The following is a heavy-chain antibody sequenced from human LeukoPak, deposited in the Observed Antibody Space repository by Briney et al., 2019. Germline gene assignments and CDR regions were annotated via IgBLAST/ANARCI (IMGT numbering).Heavy chain of an antibody. Sequence: PGGSLRLSCAAAGFTFSNYWMHWVRQAPGKGLVWVSRINNDGSGITYADSVKGRFTTSRDNAKNTVYLQMNSLRAEDTAVYYCVRDIPQAYWGQGTLVTVSS. CDR2: INNDGSGI. V-gene: IGHV3-74*01. CDR3: VRDIPQAY. J-gene: IGHJ4*02. D-gene: IGHD2-21*01. CDR1: GFTFSNYW.